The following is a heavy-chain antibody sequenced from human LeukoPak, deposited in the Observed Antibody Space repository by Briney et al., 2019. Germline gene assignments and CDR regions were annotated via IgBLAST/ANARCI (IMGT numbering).Heavy chain of an antibody. CDR3: AREERNHDAFDI. CDR1: GYTFTSYG. J-gene: IGHJ3*02. CDR2: ISAYNVNT. Sequence: ASVKVSCKASGYTFTSYGILWVRQAPGQGLEWMGWISAYNVNTKYAQKLQGKVTMTTDTSTSIAHMELRSLRSDGAAVYYCAREERNHDAFDIWGQGTMVTVSS. D-gene: IGHD1-1*01. V-gene: IGHV1-18*01.